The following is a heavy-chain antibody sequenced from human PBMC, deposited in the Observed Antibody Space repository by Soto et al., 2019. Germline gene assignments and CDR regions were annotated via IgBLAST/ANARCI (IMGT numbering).Heavy chain of an antibody. J-gene: IGHJ6*02. Sequence: QVQLVESGGGVVQPGRSLRLSCAASGFTFSSYGMHWVRQAPGKGLEWVAVRSYDGSNKYYADSVKGRFTISRDNSKNTLYLQRNRLRAEDTAVYYCATDNLTLLRFLEWVPQYYSYGMVVWGQGTTVTVSS. V-gene: IGHV3-30*03. CDR1: GFTFSSYG. D-gene: IGHD3-3*01. CDR2: RSYDGSNK. CDR3: ATDNLTLLRFLEWVPQYYSYGMVV.